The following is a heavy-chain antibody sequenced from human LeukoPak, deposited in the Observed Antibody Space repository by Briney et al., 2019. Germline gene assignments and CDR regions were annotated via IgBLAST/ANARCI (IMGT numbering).Heavy chain of an antibody. CDR1: GYTFTGYY. CDR2: INPNSGST. Sequence: ASVNVSCKASGYTFTGYYMHWVRPAPGQGLEWMGWINPNSGSTNYAQKFQGRVTMTRDTSISTAYMELSRLRSDDTAVYYCASGPEGKTVTLRGYWGQGTLVTVSS. D-gene: IGHD4-17*01. J-gene: IGHJ4*02. CDR3: ASGPEGKTVTLRGY. V-gene: IGHV1-2*02.